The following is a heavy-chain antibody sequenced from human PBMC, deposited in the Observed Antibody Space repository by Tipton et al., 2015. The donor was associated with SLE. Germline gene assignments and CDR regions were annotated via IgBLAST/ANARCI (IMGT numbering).Heavy chain of an antibody. CDR2: ISGSGGST. CDR1: GFTFSSYA. J-gene: IGHJ3*02. V-gene: IGHV3-23*01. CDR3: AKDISGADAFDI. Sequence: GSLRLSCAASGFTFSSYAMSWVRQAPGKGPEWVSAISGSGGSTYYADYVKGRFTISRDDSKNTLYLQMNSLRTEDTAVYYCAKDISGADAFDIWGQGTMVTVSS. D-gene: IGHD5-12*01.